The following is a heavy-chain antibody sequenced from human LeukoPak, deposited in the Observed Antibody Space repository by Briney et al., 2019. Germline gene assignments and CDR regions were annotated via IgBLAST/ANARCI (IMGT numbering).Heavy chain of an antibody. CDR2: LSSTGST. V-gene: IGHV4-39*01. Sequence: SETLSLTCTVSGDSIGSTGYYWGWIRQPPGEGLEWLGSLSSTGSTSYNPSLKSRLTTSVDPSKNQFSLKLSSVTAADTAVYYCACSFYYGSGRGYYFDYWGQGPLVTVSS. CDR1: GDSIGSTGYY. CDR3: ACSFYYGSGRGYYFDY. D-gene: IGHD3-10*01. J-gene: IGHJ4*02.